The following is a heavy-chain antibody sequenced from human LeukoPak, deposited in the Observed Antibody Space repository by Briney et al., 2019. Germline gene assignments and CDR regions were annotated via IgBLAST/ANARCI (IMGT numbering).Heavy chain of an antibody. CDR3: ARGRAMVRGVISFGYYFDY. CDR1: GGSFGGYY. D-gene: IGHD3-10*01. Sequence: PSETLSLTCAVSGGSFGGYYWSWIRQPPGKGLEWIGEINHSGSTNYNPSLKSRVTISVDTSKNQFSLKLSSVTAADTAVYYCARGRAMVRGVISFGYYFDYWGQGTLVTVSS. CDR2: INHSGST. J-gene: IGHJ4*02. V-gene: IGHV4-34*01.